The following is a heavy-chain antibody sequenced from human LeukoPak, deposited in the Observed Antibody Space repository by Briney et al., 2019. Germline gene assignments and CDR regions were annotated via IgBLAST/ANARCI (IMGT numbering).Heavy chain of an antibody. CDR2: IYYSGST. CDR3: ARVGDIATYFDY. V-gene: IGHV4-59*01. Sequence: PSETLSLTCTVSGGSISSYYWSWIRQPPGKGLEWIGYIYYSGSTNYNPSLKSRVTISVDTSKNQFSLKLSSVTAADTAVYYCARVGDIATYFDYWGQGTLVTVS. J-gene: IGHJ4*02. CDR1: GGSISSYY. D-gene: IGHD5-18*01.